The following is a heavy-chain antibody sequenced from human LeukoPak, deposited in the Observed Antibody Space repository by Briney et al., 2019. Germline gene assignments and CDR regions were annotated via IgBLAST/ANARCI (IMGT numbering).Heavy chain of an antibody. V-gene: IGHV3-23*01. CDR3: AKVGTTVTTYYYYYMDV. CDR1: GFTFTSYA. Sequence: GGSLRLACAAPGFTFTSYAMSWVRQAPGKGLEWVSGISGRGGSTHYADSVKGRFTISRDKSKNTLYLQTNNLRAEDTAVYYCAKVGTTVTTYYYYYMDVWGKGTTVTVSS. D-gene: IGHD4-17*01. J-gene: IGHJ6*03. CDR2: ISGRGGST.